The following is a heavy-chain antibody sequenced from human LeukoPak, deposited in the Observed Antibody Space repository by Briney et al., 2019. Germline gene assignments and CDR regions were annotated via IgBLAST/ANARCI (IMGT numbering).Heavy chain of an antibody. CDR1: GGSISDTNW. Sequence: PSETLSLTCGVSGGSISDTNWWTWFRKPPGKGLEWIGEVNLRGSTNYNPSLKSRVAISVDKSENHISLKLTSVTAPDTAVYYCAREGGPYRPLDYSGQGTLVTVAS. V-gene: IGHV4-4*02. CDR3: AREGGPYRPLDY. CDR2: VNLRGST. J-gene: IGHJ4*02.